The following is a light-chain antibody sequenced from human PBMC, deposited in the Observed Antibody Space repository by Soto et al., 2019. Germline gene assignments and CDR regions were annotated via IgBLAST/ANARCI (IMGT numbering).Light chain of an antibody. CDR1: QSVSSSY. J-gene: IGKJ2*01. CDR3: QHYGGSSYT. Sequence: EIVLTQSPGTLSLSPGERATLSCRASQSVSSSYLAWYQQKPGQAPRLLIHGASSRATGIPDRFNGRGSGTNFTLTTSRPEPEDFAVYYCQHYGGSSYTFGQGTKLEI. V-gene: IGKV3-20*01. CDR2: GAS.